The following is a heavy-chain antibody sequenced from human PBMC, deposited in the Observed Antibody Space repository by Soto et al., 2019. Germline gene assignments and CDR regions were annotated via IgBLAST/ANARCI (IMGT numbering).Heavy chain of an antibody. V-gene: IGHV4-59*08. CDR3: ARQPGYYDILTGYSTYYFDY. Sequence: QVQLQESGPGLVKPSETLSLTCTVSGGSISSYYWSWIRQPPGKGLEWIGFIYYRGNTNYNPSLKSRVTISVDTSKTQFSLKLSSVTAADTAVYYCARQPGYYDILTGYSTYYFDYWGQGTLVTVSS. J-gene: IGHJ4*02. D-gene: IGHD3-9*01. CDR2: IYYRGNT. CDR1: GGSISSYY.